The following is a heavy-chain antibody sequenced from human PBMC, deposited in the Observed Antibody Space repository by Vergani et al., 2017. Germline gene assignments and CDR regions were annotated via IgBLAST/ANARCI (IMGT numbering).Heavy chain of an antibody. Sequence: EVQLVESGGGLVQPGGSLRLSCAASGFTFSSYEMNWVRQAPGKGLEWVSYISSSGSTIYYADSVKGRFTISRDNSKNTLYLQMNSLRAEDTAVYYCARVPNYYDSSGEQTDAXDIWGQGTMVTVSS. CDR3: ARVPNYYDSSGEQTDAXDI. D-gene: IGHD3-22*01. CDR2: ISSSGSTI. CDR1: GFTFSSYE. V-gene: IGHV3-48*03. J-gene: IGHJ3*02.